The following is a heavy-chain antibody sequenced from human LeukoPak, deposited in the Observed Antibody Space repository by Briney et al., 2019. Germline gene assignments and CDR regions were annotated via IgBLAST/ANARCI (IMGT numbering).Heavy chain of an antibody. CDR2: ISGSGGST. J-gene: IGHJ4*02. CDR1: GFTFSSYA. V-gene: IGHV3-23*01. D-gene: IGHD3-22*01. CDR3: AKVIVVHYFDY. Sequence: LSGGSLRLSCAASGFTFSSYAMSWVRQAPGKGLEWVSAISGSGGSTYYADSVKGRFTISRDNSKDTLYLQMNSLRAEDTAVYYCAKVIVVHYFDYWGQGTLVTVSS.